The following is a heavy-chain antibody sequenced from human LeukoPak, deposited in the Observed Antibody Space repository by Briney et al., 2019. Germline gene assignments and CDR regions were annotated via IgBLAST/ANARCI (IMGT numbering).Heavy chain of an antibody. V-gene: IGHV1-69*01. J-gene: IGHJ4*02. CDR1: GGTFSSYA. Sequence: ASVKVSCKASGGTFSSYAISWVRQARGQGLEWMGGIIPIFGTANYAQKFQGRVTITADESTSTAYMELSSLRSEDTAVYYCARGSLDYYGYYFDYWGQGTLVTVSS. CDR3: ARGSLDYYGYYFDY. CDR2: IIPIFGTA. D-gene: IGHD3-10*01.